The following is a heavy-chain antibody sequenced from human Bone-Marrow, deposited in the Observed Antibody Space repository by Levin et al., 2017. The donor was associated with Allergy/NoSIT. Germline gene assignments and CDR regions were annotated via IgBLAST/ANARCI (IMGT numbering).Heavy chain of an antibody. CDR1: GYTFTDYA. CDR2: INTRNGNP. Sequence: GESLKISCQASGYTFTDYAMTWVRQAPGQELEWMGWINTRNGNPTYAQGFKGRFVFSLDTSVSTAYLQITSLNAEDTAIYYCARRVHQRLVPLEFWGQGTLVTVSS. J-gene: IGHJ4*02. D-gene: IGHD3-9*01. V-gene: IGHV7-4-1*02. CDR3: ARRVHQRLVPLEF.